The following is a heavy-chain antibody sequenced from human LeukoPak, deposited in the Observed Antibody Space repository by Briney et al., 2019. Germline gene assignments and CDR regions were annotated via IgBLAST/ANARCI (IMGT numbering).Heavy chain of an antibody. D-gene: IGHD5-24*01. CDR1: GSSVSSTVYF. CDR3: ARYRERYNSAPHALDI. V-gene: IGHV4-61*02. Sequence: PAETLSLTCTVSGSSVSSTVYFWNWIRQPAGKGREWIGRIYASGNTYYNSFLDSRVILSVDTSKNHFSLNMNSVTAADSAVYFCARYRERYNSAPHALDIWGQGTVVTVSS. CDR2: IYASGNT. J-gene: IGHJ3*02.